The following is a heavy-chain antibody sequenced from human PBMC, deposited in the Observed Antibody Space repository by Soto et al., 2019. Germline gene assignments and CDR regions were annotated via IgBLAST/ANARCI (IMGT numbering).Heavy chain of an antibody. Sequence: GGSLRLSCETSGFSFSVYGMHWVRQAPGKGLEWVAVIWYDASKHFYAASVEGRFTIPRDNSKAILYLQMNSLRAEDTAVYYCAAWAEGATEVHWGQGTLVTVSS. CDR3: AAWAEGATEVH. CDR2: IWYDASKH. V-gene: IGHV3-33*01. D-gene: IGHD2-15*01. J-gene: IGHJ4*02. CDR1: GFSFSVYG.